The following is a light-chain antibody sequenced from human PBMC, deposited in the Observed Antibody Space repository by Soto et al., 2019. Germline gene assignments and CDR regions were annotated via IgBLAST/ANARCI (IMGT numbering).Light chain of an antibody. CDR3: QQYGSSGT. J-gene: IGKJ1*01. V-gene: IGKV3-20*01. CDR2: GAS. CDR1: QSLRSS. Sequence: IVLTHSPDTLSVSLWERATIYCRASQSLRSSLAWYQQKPGQAPRLLIYGASNRATGIPDRFSGSGSGTDFTLTISRLEPEDFAVYYCQQYGSSGTFGQGTKVDIK.